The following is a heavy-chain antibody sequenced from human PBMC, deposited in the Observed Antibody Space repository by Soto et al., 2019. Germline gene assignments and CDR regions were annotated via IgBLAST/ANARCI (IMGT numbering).Heavy chain of an antibody. CDR3: ARSVVVTAYYYYPGMDV. J-gene: IGHJ6*02. CDR2: ISSSSSYI. CDR1: GFTFSSYS. V-gene: IGHV3-21*01. Sequence: GGSLRLSCAASGFTFSSYSMNWVRQAPGKGLEWVSSISSSSSYIYYADSVKGRFTISRDNAKNSLYLQMNSLRAEDTAVYYCARSVVVTAYYYYPGMDVWGQGTTVTVSS. D-gene: IGHD2-21*02.